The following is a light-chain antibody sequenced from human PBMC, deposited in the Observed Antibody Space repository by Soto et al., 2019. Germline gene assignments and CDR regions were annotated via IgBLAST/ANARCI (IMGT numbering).Light chain of an antibody. J-gene: IGKJ1*01. CDR3: QQSYSISWT. CDR1: QSISNY. V-gene: IGKV1-39*01. CDR2: AAS. Sequence: DIQMTQSPSSLSASVGDRVTITCRASQSISNYLNWYQQKPGKAPNLLIYAASSLQSGVPSRFSGSGSGTDFTLTISSLQPEDFATYYCQQSYSISWTFGQGTKVEIK.